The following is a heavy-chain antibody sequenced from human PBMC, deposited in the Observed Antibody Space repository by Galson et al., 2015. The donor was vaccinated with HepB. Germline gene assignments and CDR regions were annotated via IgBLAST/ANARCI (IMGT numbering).Heavy chain of an antibody. Sequence: LSLTCTVSDDSITAYPWNWIRQPPGRAPEWIGYVHYSGSAKYNPSLKSRVIMSVDTSKNYFSLNLASVTAADTAVYYCARWEGSIRAFHFWGQGTMVSVSS. V-gene: IGHV4-59*01. CDR2: VHYSGSA. CDR3: ARWEGSIRAFHF. D-gene: IGHD1-26*01. J-gene: IGHJ3*01. CDR1: DDSITAYP.